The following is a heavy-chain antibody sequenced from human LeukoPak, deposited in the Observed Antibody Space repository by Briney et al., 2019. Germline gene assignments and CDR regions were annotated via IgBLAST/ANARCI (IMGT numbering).Heavy chain of an antibody. CDR1: GFTFSNYW. V-gene: IGHV3-74*01. Sequence: PGGSLRLSCAASGFTFSNYWMHWVRQAPGKGLVWVSRINRDGSGTTYADSVKGRFTISRDNAKNTPYLLMNSLRADDTAVYYCVRDSHYGLDVWGQGTTVTVTS. J-gene: IGHJ6*02. CDR2: INRDGSGT. CDR3: VRDSHYGLDV.